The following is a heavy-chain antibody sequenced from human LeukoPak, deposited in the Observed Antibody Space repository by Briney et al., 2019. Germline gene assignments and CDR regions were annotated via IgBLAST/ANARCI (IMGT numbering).Heavy chain of an antibody. CDR1: GFTFSNDA. V-gene: IGHV3-30*18. CDR3: AKDRSTTWACDY. D-gene: IGHD1-14*01. Sequence: GRSLRLSCAASGFTFSNDAMHWVRQAPGKGLEWVAFISYDGNIKRYADSVKGRFTISRDNSKNTLYLQMNSLRAEDTAVYHCAKDRSTTWACDYWGQGTLVTVSS. J-gene: IGHJ4*02. CDR2: ISYDGNIK.